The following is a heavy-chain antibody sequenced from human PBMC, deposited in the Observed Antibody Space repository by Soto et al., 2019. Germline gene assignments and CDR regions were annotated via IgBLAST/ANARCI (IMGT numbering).Heavy chain of an antibody. CDR3: AKDLGMAYGMDV. CDR2: ISYDGSNK. V-gene: IGHV3-30*18. Sequence: VGSLRLSCAASGFTFSSYGMHWVRQAPGKGLEWVAVISYDGSNKYYADSVKDRFTISRDNSKNTLYLQMNSLRAEDTAVYYCAKDLGMAYGMDVWGQGTTVTVSS. J-gene: IGHJ6*02. D-gene: IGHD7-27*01. CDR1: GFTFSSYG.